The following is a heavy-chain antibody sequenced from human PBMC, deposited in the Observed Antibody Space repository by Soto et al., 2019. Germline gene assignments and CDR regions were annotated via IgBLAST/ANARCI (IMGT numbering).Heavy chain of an antibody. J-gene: IGHJ4*02. Sequence: GESLKISCKASGYTYTNYWLGWVPQLPGEGLEWMGVLYPGDSDPRYSPSFAGPVTISADKSITTAYLQWSSLRATDTGMYYGARLHSGTARPDYWGQGTQVTVSS. CDR1: GYTYTNYW. D-gene: IGHD6-19*01. V-gene: IGHV5-51*01. CDR2: LYPGDSDP. CDR3: ARLHSGTARPDY.